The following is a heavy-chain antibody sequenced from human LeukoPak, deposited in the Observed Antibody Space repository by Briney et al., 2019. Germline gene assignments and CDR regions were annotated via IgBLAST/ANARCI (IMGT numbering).Heavy chain of an antibody. Sequence: GGSLRLSCVASGFTSSSYWMHWVRHAPGKGLEWVSRITGDGSSTIYADSGKGRFTISRDNAKNTLYLQMRSLRAEDTAVYYCSRTTYYPDFWGQGTLVTVSS. CDR2: ITGDGSST. V-gene: IGHV3-74*01. J-gene: IGHJ4*02. CDR1: GFTSSSYW. CDR3: SRTTYYPDF. D-gene: IGHD3-16*01.